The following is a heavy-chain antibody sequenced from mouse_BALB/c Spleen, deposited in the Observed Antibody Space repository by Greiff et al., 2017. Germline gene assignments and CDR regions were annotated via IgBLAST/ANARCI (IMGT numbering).Heavy chain of an antibody. V-gene: IGHV1-9*01. D-gene: IGHD1-1*01. CDR2: ILPGSGST. CDR1: GYTFSSYW. J-gene: IGHJ1*01. CDR3: ARSPVSSYVRYFDV. Sequence: QVQLKQSGAELMKPGASVKISCKATGYTFSSYWIEWVKQRPGHGLEWIGEILPGSGSTNYNEKFKGKATFTADTSSNTAYMQLSSLTSEDSAVYYCARSPVSSYVRYFDVWGAGTTVTVSS.